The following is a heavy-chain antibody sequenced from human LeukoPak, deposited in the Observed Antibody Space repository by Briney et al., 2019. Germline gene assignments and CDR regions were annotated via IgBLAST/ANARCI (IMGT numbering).Heavy chain of an antibody. CDR1: GGSISSYY. CDR2: IYYSGST. Sequence: SETLSLTCTVSGGSISSYYWSWIRQPPGKGLEWIGYIYYSGSTNYNPSLKSRVTISVDTSKNQFSLKLSSVTAADTAVYYCARLNSGWYDYYYMAVWGKGTTVTVSS. CDR3: ARLNSGWYDYYYMAV. J-gene: IGHJ6*03. V-gene: IGHV4-59*01. D-gene: IGHD6-19*01.